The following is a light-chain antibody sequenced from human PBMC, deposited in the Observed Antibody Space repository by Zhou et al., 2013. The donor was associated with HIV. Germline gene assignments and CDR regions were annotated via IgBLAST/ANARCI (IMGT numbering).Light chain of an antibody. Sequence: SYELTQPPSVSVAPGQTARITCGGNNIGSKSVHWYQQKPGQAPVLVVYDDSDWPSGIPERFSGSNSGNTATLTIRRVEAGDEADYYCQVWDSSSDHRVFGTGTKVTVL. CDR3: QVWDSSSDHRV. J-gene: IGLJ1*01. CDR2: DDS. V-gene: IGLV3-21*02. CDR1: NIGSKS.